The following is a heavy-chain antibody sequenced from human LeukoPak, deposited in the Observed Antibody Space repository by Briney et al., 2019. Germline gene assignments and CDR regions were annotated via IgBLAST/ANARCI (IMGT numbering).Heavy chain of an antibody. D-gene: IGHD4-17*01. CDR2: INTSDTTI. J-gene: IGHJ4*02. CDR1: GFSFSDFY. Sequence: KPGGSLRLSCAASGFSFSDFYMSWIRQAPGKGLEWVSFINTSDTTIHYADSVKGRFTVSRDNAKNSLFLQMDSLRAEDTAVYYCARDLYGDYAFDYWGQGTLVTVSS. V-gene: IGHV3-11*04. CDR3: ARDLYGDYAFDY.